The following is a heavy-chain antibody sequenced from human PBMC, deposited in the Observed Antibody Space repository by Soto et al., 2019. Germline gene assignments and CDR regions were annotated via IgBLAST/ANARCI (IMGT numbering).Heavy chain of an antibody. J-gene: IGHJ6*02. CDR2: IKQDGSEK. Sequence: EVQLVESGGGLVQPGGSLRLSCAASGFTFSSYWMSWVRQAPGKGLEWVANIKQDGSEKYYVDSVKGRFTISRDNAKNSLYLQMNSLRAEDTAVYYCAREGEMRSDYYYYYGMDVWGQGTTVTVSS. CDR3: AREGEMRSDYYYYYGMDV. CDR1: GFTFSSYW. V-gene: IGHV3-7*03. D-gene: IGHD3-10*01.